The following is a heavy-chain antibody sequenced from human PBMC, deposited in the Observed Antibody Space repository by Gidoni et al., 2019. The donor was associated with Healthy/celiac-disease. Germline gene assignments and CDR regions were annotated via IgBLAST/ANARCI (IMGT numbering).Heavy chain of an antibody. J-gene: IGHJ6*03. D-gene: IGHD2-15*01. V-gene: IGHV3-49*05. Sequence: EVQLVESGGGLVKPGRSLRLSCTASGFTFGDYAMSWFRYAPGKGLEWVGFIRSKAYGGTTEYAASVKGRFTISRDDSKSIAYLQMNSLKTEDTAVYYCTRDLWDRYCSGGSCYSWELYYMDVWGKGTTVTVSS. CDR3: TRDLWDRYCSGGSCYSWELYYMDV. CDR2: IRSKAYGGTT. CDR1: GFTFGDYA.